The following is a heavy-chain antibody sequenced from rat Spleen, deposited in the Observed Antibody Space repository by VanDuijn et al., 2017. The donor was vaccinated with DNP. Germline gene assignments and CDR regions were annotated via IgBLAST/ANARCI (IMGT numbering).Heavy chain of an antibody. V-gene: IGHV5-19*01. CDR3: TRGSSLPGYLDY. CDR2: ISTSGSRT. CDR1: GITFSNYG. D-gene: IGHD1-4*01. Sequence: EVQLVESGGGLVQPGRSLKLSCAASGITFSNYGMHWIRQAPTKGLEWVATISTSGSRTYYPDSVKGRFTISRDNAKSSLYLQMDSLRSEETATYYCTRGSSLPGYLDYWGQGVLVTVSS. J-gene: IGHJ2*01.